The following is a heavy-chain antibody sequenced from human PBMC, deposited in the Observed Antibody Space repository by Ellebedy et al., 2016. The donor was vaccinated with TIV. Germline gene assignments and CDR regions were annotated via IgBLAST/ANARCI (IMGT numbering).Heavy chain of an antibody. CDR1: GFSLSTSGVC. Sequence: SGPTLVKPTQTLTLTCTFSGFSLSTSGVCVGWIRQPPGKAPEWLGFIYWNDDKRFSPSLRSRLTITKDPSKNQVVLTMTNMDPVDTATYYCARTFSGSYYDYWGQGTLVTVSS. D-gene: IGHD1-26*01. J-gene: IGHJ4*02. CDR3: ARTFSGSYYDY. CDR2: IYWNDDK. V-gene: IGHV2-5*01.